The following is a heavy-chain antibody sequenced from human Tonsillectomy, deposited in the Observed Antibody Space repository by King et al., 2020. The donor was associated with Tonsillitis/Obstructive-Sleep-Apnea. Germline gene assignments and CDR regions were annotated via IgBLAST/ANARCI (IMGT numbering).Heavy chain of an antibody. V-gene: IGHV1-69*01. CDR2: IIPVFGTT. D-gene: IGHD2-2*01. Sequence: QLVQSGPEVRKPGSSVKVSCKASGGTFNNYAISWVRRAPGQGLEWMGGIIPVFGTTNYAQKFQGRVTITADESTSTAYMDLRSLRSEDTAVYYCARARVVPTTILDYYYMDVWGKGTTVTVSS. CDR3: ARARVVPTTILDYYYMDV. J-gene: IGHJ6*03. CDR1: GGTFNNYA.